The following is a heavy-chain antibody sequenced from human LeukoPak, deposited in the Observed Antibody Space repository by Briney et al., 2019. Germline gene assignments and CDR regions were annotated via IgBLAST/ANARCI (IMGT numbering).Heavy chain of an antibody. Sequence: GGSLRLSCAASGFTFSYYGMHWVRQAPGKGLEWVAVISYDGSNKYYADSVKGRFTISRDNSKNTLYLQMNSLSAEDTAVYYCAKISPLDYGGKPWALDIWGQGTMVTVSS. D-gene: IGHD4-23*01. CDR2: ISYDGSNK. CDR1: GFTFSYYG. J-gene: IGHJ3*02. CDR3: AKISPLDYGGKPWALDI. V-gene: IGHV3-30*18.